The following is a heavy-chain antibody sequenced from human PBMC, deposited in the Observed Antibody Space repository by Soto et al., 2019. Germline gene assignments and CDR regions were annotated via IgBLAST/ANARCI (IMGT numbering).Heavy chain of an antibody. V-gene: IGHV4-59*12. J-gene: IGHJ6*02. D-gene: IGHD6-13*01. CDR3: ARDLGSSSSWYYYYYYGMDV. Sequence: PSETLSLTCTVSGGSINSYYWSWIRQSPGKRMEWIGYVHHSWGSSYNPSLQSRVAISLDTSKNQFSLQLNSVTPEDTAVYYCARDLGSSSSWYYYYYYGMDVWGQGTTVTVSS. CDR1: GGSINSYY. CDR2: VHHSWGS.